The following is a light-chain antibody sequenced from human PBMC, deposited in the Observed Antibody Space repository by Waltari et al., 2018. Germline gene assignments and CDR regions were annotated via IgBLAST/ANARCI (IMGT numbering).Light chain of an antibody. CDR3: AAWDDSLSGNYV. CDR2: RNN. V-gene: IGLV1-47*01. J-gene: IGLJ1*01. CDR1: SSNIVSNY. Sequence: HSVLTPPPSASGTPGQRVPVSCSGSSSNIVSNYVYWYQQLPGTAPKLLIYRNNQRPSGVPDRFSGSKSGTSASLAISGLRSEDEADYYCAAWDDSLSGNYVFGTGTKVTVL.